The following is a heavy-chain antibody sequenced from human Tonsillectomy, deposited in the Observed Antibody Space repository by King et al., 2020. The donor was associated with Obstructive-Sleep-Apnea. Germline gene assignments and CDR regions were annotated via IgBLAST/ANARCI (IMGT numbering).Heavy chain of an antibody. J-gene: IGHJ4*02. D-gene: IGHD5-18*01. CDR2: ISYDGSTK. V-gene: IGHV3-30*04. CDR1: GFTFSTHA. CDR3: ARGTGPLGGYGYDGDY. Sequence: VQLVESGGGVVQPERSLRLSCAASGFTFSTHAMDWVRQAPGKGLEWVAVISYDGSTKHYADSVKGRFTISRDNSNNRLYLQMNDLRAEDTAVYYCARGTGPLGGYGYDGDYWGQGTLVTVSS.